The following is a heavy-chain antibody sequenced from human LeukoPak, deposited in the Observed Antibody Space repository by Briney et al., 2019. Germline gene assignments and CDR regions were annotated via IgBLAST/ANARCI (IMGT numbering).Heavy chain of an antibody. D-gene: IGHD3-22*01. CDR2: ISYIGST. J-gene: IGHJ4*02. CDR1: GGSVSSGSYY. CDR3: ARGHDASGYYYSDY. Sequence: SETLSLTCTVSGGSVSSGSYYWTWIRQPPGKGLEWVGYISYIGSTNDNPSLKSRVTISIDTSKNQFSLKLSSVTAADTAVYYCARGHDASGYYYSDYWGQGTLVTVSS. V-gene: IGHV4-61*01.